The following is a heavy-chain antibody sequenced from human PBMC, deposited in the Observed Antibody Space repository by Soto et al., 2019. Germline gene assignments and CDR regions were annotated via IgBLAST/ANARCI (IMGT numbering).Heavy chain of an antibody. V-gene: IGHV1-18*01. CDR3: ARDHRGVTDAFDI. CDR2: ISDYNGNT. CDR1: GYTFTSCG. J-gene: IGHJ3*02. Sequence: QVQLVQSGADVKKPGASVKVSCKASGYTFTSCGISWVRQAPGQGLAWMGWISDYNGNTNYAEILKGRVTMTTDTSKSTAYMELRSLRSDDTAVYYCARDHRGVTDAFDIWGQGTMVTVSS. D-gene: IGHD2-8*02.